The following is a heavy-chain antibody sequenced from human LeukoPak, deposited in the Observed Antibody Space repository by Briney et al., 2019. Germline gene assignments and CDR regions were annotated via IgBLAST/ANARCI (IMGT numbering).Heavy chain of an antibody. Sequence: GGSLRLSCAVSGFIFSSYWMSWVRQAPGKGLEWVANINQDGSEKYYVDSLKGRFTISRDNAMNSLYLQLNNLRVEDTAVYYCARDKIVGATYFDYWGQGTLVTVSS. CDR1: GFIFSSYW. J-gene: IGHJ4*02. D-gene: IGHD1-26*01. V-gene: IGHV3-7*01. CDR3: ARDKIVGATYFDY. CDR2: INQDGSEK.